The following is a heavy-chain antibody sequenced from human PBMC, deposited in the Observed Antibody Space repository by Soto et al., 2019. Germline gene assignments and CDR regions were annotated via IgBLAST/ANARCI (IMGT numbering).Heavy chain of an antibody. CDR2: TYYRSKWYY. D-gene: IGHD1-26*01. CDR1: GDNVSSNSAA. Sequence: WQTLSLPCDISGDNVSSNSAAWNWIRQSPSRGLEWLGRTYYRSKWYYDYATSVKSRITINADTSKNQFSLQLNSVTPEDTAVYYCARLLAGVDCGMDVWGQGTTVTVSS. CDR3: ARLLAGVDCGMDV. V-gene: IGHV6-1*01. J-gene: IGHJ6*02.